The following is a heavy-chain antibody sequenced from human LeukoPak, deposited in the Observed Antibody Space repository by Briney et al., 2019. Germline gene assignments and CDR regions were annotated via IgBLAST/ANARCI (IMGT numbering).Heavy chain of an antibody. J-gene: IGHJ3*01. CDR2: IWHDGSPT. Sequence: PAGGSLRLSCAVSGIPFKKYGMHWVRQAPGKGLEWVATIWHDGSPTMYADSAKGRFTISRDDSKNMLYLQMNSLRAEDTAEYYCVTHYKWALLVHAFDFWGQGKRVTVSS. CDR1: GIPFKKYG. V-gene: IGHV3-33*01. D-gene: IGHD1-1*01. CDR3: VTHYKWALLVHAFDF.